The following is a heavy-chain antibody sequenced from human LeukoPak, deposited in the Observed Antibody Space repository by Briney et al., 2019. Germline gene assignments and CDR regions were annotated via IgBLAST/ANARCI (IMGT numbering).Heavy chain of an antibody. CDR1: GFTFDDYA. D-gene: IGHD3-22*01. CDR3: AKALTYYYDSSGYGIDY. V-gene: IGHV3-9*01. Sequence: GRSLRLSCAASGFTFDDYAMHWVRQAPGKGLEWVSGITWNSDSIDYADSVKGRFTISRDNAKNSLYLQMNSLRAEDTALYYCAKALTYYYDSSGYGIDYWGQGTLVTVSS. J-gene: IGHJ4*02. CDR2: ITWNSDSI.